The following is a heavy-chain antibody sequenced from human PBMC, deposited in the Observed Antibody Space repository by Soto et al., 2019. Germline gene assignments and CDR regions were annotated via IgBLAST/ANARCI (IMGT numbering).Heavy chain of an antibody. CDR3: ARDYLLRGLQQLQVKYYYYGMDV. Sequence: GGSLRLSCAASGFTFSSYSMNWVRQAPGKGLEWVSYISSSSSTIYYADSVKGRFTISRENAKNSLYLQRNSLRDEDTAVYYCARDYLLRGLQQLQVKYYYYGMDVWGQGTTVTVSS. CDR1: GFTFSSYS. CDR2: ISSSSSTI. J-gene: IGHJ6*02. D-gene: IGHD6-13*01. V-gene: IGHV3-48*02.